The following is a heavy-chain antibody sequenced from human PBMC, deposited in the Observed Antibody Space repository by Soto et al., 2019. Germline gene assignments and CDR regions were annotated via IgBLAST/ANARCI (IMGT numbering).Heavy chain of an antibody. J-gene: IGHJ5*02. CDR3: ARGGLCADAVCYGNWLDP. D-gene: IGHD2-8*01. Sequence: QMQLQESGSGLVKPSQTLSLTCAVSGGSISSGDYSWTWIRQPPGKGLEWIGYVYHTGSTAYNLSVQTRVSISVDRSKNQFSLKLNSWTASDTAVYYCARGGLCADAVCYGNWLDPGGQGTLVTFSS. V-gene: IGHV4-30-2*01. CDR1: GGSISSGDYS. CDR2: VYHTGST.